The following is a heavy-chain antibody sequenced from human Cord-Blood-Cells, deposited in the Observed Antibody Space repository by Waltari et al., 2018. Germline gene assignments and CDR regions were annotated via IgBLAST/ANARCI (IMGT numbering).Heavy chain of an antibody. V-gene: IGHV1-8*01. CDR1: GYTFTSYD. CDR3: AGLATVTTNDY. D-gene: IGHD4-4*01. CDR2: ENPNSGNN. Sequence: QVQLVQSGAEVKKPGASVKVSCKASGYTFTSYDINWVRQATGQGLEWMGRENPNSGNNGYATEVQGRVTMNRNNSIKTALMELSNLGSEGTAVYYLAGLATVTTNDYLGQGTLVTVSS. J-gene: IGHJ4*02.